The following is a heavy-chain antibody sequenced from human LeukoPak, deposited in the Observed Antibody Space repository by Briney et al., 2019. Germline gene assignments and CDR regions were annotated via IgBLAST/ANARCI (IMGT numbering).Heavy chain of an antibody. CDR1: GFTFSSDG. Sequence: GGSLRLSCAASGFTFSSDGMHWVRQAPGKGLEWVAVISYDGSNKYYADSVKGRFTISRDNSKNTLYLQMNSLRAEDTAVYYCAKDRELRTNHFDYWGQGTLVTVSS. V-gene: IGHV3-30*18. CDR2: ISYDGSNK. CDR3: AKDRELRTNHFDY. J-gene: IGHJ4*02. D-gene: IGHD3-10*01.